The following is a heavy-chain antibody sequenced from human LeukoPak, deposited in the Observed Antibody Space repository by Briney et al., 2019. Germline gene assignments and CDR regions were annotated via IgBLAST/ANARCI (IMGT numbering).Heavy chain of an antibody. V-gene: IGHV3-23*01. Sequence: GGSLRLSCAASGFTFSSYAMSWVRQAPGKGLEWVSTITISGATTYCADSVKGRFTISRDNSKNTLYLHMNSLRAEDTAVYYCAKTGQLDNWGQGTLVPVSS. CDR2: ITISGATT. D-gene: IGHD5-18*01. CDR3: AKTGQLDN. J-gene: IGHJ4*02. CDR1: GFTFSSYA.